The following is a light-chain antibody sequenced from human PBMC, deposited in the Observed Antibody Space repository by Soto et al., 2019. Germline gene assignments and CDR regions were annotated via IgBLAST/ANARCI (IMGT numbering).Light chain of an antibody. J-gene: IGKJ2*01. CDR3: KQYGSSPPT. CDR1: QSVSSY. V-gene: IGKV3-20*01. Sequence: ETVLTQSPGTLSLSPGERATLSCRASQSVSSYSAWYQQKPGQAPRLLIYGTSSRAIGIPVRFSGSGSGTDFTLTISRLEPEDFAVYYCKQYGSSPPTFGQGTKLEIK. CDR2: GTS.